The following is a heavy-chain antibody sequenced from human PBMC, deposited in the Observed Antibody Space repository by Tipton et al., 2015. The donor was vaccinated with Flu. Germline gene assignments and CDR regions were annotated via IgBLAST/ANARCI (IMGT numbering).Heavy chain of an antibody. CDR2: ISSSSSYT. J-gene: IGHJ4*02. CDR3: ARRGVGMMGDFDY. CDR1: GFTFSDYY. D-gene: IGHD2-21*01. V-gene: IGHV3-11*06. Sequence: SLRLSCAASGFTFSDYYMSWIRQAPGKGLEWVSYISSSSSYTNYADSVKGRFTISRDNAKNSLYLQMNSLRAEDTAVYYCARRGVGMMGDFDYWGQGTLVTVSS.